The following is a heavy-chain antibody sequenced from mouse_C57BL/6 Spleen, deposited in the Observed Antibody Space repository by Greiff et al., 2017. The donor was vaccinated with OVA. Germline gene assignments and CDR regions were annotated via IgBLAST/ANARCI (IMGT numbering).Heavy chain of an antibody. CDR3: ARRDYALWHFDV. D-gene: IGHD2-4*01. CDR2: INPNNGGT. Sequence: EVKLQQSGPELVKPGASVKISCKASGYTFTDYYMNWVKQSHGKSLEWIGDINPNNGGTSYNQKFKGKATLTVDKSSSTAYMELRSLTSEDSAVYYCARRDYALWHFDVWGTGTTVTVSS. CDR1: GYTFTDYY. V-gene: IGHV1-26*01. J-gene: IGHJ1*03.